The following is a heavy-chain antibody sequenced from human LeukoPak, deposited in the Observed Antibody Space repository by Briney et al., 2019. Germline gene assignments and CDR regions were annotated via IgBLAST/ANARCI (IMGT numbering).Heavy chain of an antibody. D-gene: IGHD5-12*01. V-gene: IGHV3-9*01. CDR2: ISWNSGSI. Sequence: GGSLRLSCAASGFTFDDYAMHWVRQAPGKGLEWVSGISWNSGSIGYADSVKGRFTISRDNAKNSLYLQMNSLRAEDTALYYCAKGGSYSGYDVIDYWGQGTLVTVSS. CDR1: GFTFDDYA. CDR3: AKGGSYSGYDVIDY. J-gene: IGHJ4*02.